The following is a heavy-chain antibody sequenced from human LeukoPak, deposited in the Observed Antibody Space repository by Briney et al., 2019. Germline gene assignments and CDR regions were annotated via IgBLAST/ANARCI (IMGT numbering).Heavy chain of an antibody. J-gene: IGHJ6*02. CDR2: IYYSGST. CDR1: GGSISSGDYY. Sequence: SETLSLTCTVSGGSISSGDYYWSWIRQPPGKGLEWIGYIYYSGSTYYNPSLKSRVTISVDTSKNQFSLKLSSVTAADTAVYYCAREQAQYGMDVWGQGTTVTVSS. V-gene: IGHV4-30-4*01. CDR3: AREQAQYGMDV.